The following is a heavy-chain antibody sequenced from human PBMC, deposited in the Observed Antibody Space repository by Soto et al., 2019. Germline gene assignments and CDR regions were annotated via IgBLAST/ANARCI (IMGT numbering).Heavy chain of an antibody. CDR3: ARRGVEGGGWRYFDL. CDR2: IYSTGST. V-gene: IGHV4-39*01. CDR1: GGSISSGSSY. J-gene: IGHJ2*01. Sequence: QPQLQESGPGLVKPSETLSLTCTVSGGSISSGSSYWGWIRQTPGKGLEWIASIYSTGSTYYNMSLKIRVTISVDASKNQSSRNGTSAIAAVTAVYYCARRGVEGGGWRYFDLSGRGPLVTVSS. D-gene: IGHD6-19*01.